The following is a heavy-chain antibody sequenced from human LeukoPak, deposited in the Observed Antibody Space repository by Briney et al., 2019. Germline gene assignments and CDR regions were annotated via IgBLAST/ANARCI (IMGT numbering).Heavy chain of an antibody. J-gene: IGHJ4*02. CDR3: ARDIVGATTALWY. CDR2: IYSGGST. D-gene: IGHD1-26*01. Sequence: GGSLRLSCAASGFTVSSNYMSWVRQAPGKGLEWVSVIYSGGSTYYADSVKGRFTISRDNSKNTLYLQMNSLRAEDTAVYYCARDIVGATTALWYWGQGTLVTVSS. CDR1: GFTVSSNY. V-gene: IGHV3-53*01.